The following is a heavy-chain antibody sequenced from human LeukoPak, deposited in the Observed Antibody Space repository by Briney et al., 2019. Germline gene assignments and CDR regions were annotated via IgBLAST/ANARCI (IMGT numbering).Heavy chain of an antibody. V-gene: IGHV3-66*01. J-gene: IGHJ4*02. CDR2: IYSGGST. CDR3: ARVEYYYDSSGYFTDREDY. D-gene: IGHD3-22*01. Sequence: PGGSLRLSCAASGFTVSSNYMSWVRQAPGKGLEWVSVIYSGGSTYYADSVKGRFTISRDNSKNTLYLQMNSLRAEDTAVYYCARVEYYYDSSGYFTDREDYWGQGTLVTVSS. CDR1: GFTVSSNY.